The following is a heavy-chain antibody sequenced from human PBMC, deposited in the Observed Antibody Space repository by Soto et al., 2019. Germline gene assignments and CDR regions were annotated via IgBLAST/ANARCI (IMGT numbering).Heavy chain of an antibody. V-gene: IGHV3-74*01. Sequence: EVQLVESGGGLVQPGGSLRLSCAVSGFTFSSFWMHWVRQAPGEGLVWVSRINTDGSSTSYADSVKGRFTISRDTAKNTLYLQMNRLRVEGTGMYYCAKRVVDTFGLSYWGQGTLVTVSS. J-gene: IGHJ4*02. CDR3: AKRVVDTFGLSY. CDR1: GFTFSSFW. CDR2: INTDGSST. D-gene: IGHD2-2*01.